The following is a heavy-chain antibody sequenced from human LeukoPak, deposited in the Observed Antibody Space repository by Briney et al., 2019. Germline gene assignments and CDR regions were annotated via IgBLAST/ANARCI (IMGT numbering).Heavy chain of an antibody. J-gene: IGHJ3*02. CDR1: GGSISTYY. CDR3: ARNKPLDPFDI. V-gene: IGHV4-59*01. D-gene: IGHD1/OR15-1a*01. CDR2: IYYSGST. Sequence: SETLSPTCTVSGGSISTYYWSWIRQPPGKGLEWIGYIYYSGSTYYNPSLKSRVTISVDTSKNQFSLKLNGVTAADTAVYYCARNKPLDPFDIWGQGTMVTVSS.